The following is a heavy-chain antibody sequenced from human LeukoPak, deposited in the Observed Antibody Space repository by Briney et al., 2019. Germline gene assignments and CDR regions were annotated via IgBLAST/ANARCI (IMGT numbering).Heavy chain of an antibody. CDR3: ARDAEGDYYGSGSYLHPDY. D-gene: IGHD3-10*01. V-gene: IGHV3-11*06. J-gene: IGHJ4*02. Sequence: GGSLRLSCAASGFTFSDYYMSWIRQAPGKGLEWVSYISSSSSYTNYADSVKGRFTISRDNAKNSLYLQMNSLRAEDTAVYYCARDAEGDYYGSGSYLHPDYWGQGTLVTVSS. CDR2: ISSSSSYT. CDR1: GFTFSDYY.